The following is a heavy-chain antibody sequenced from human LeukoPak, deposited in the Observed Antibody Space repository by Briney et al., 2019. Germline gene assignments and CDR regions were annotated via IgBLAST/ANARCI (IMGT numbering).Heavy chain of an antibody. CDR1: GGSISSYY. CDR2: INYSGST. J-gene: IGHJ3*02. V-gene: IGHV4-59*01. Sequence: SETLSLTCTVSGGSISSYYWSWIRQPPGKGLEWIGYINYSGSTNYNPSLQSRVTISAATSKIQFSLTLSSVTAADTAVYYCARERAGLRYFDWLLLNDAFDIWGQGTMVTVSS. CDR3: ARERAGLRYFDWLLLNDAFDI. D-gene: IGHD3-9*01.